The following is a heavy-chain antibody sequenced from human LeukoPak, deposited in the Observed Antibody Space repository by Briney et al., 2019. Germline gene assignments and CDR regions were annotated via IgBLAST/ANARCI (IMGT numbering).Heavy chain of an antibody. CDR3: AKSKGGSYSTFDY. CDR2: ISSNGSST. CDR1: GFTFSTYA. J-gene: IGHJ4*02. Sequence: GGSLRLSCAASGFTFSTYAMHWVRQAPGKGLEYVSTISSNGSSTYYATSVKGRFTISRDNSKNTLSLQMGSLRAEDMAVYYCAKSKGGSYSTFDYWGQGTLVTVSS. V-gene: IGHV3-64*01. D-gene: IGHD1-26*01.